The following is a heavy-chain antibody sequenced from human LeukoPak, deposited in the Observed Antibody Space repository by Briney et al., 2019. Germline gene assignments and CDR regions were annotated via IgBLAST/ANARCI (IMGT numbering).Heavy chain of an antibody. D-gene: IGHD2-2*01. CDR3: ARSLRGSRRGYDAFDI. V-gene: IGHV4-4*07. J-gene: IGHJ3*02. CDR1: GGSISTYS. Sequence: PSETLSLTCTVSGGSISTYSWNWIRQPAGKGLEWIGRIFPSGSTKYHPSLKSRVTISVDTSKNQFSLKLSSVTAADTAVYYCARSLRGSRRGYDAFDIWGQGTMVTVSS. CDR2: IFPSGST.